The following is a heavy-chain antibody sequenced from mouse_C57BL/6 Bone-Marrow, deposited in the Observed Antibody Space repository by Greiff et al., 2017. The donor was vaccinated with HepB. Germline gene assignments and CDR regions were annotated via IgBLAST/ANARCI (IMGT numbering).Heavy chain of an antibody. V-gene: IGHV14-4*01. J-gene: IGHJ4*01. CDR2: IDPENGDT. Sequence: VQLKESGAELVRPGASVKLSCTASGFNIKDDYMHWVKQRPEQGLEWIGWIDPENGDTEYASKFQGKATITADTSSNTAYLQLSSLTSEDTAVYYCTSYDYPTYAMDYWGQGTSVTVSS. CDR1: GFNIKDDY. D-gene: IGHD2-4*01. CDR3: TSYDYPTYAMDY.